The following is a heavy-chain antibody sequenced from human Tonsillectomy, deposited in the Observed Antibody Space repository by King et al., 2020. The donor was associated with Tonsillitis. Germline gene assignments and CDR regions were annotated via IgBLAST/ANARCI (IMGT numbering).Heavy chain of an antibody. CDR3: ASGPGENIEAAAVGEYYGMYV. Sequence: QLVQSGGGLVQPGGSLRLSCAASGFTFSSHWMHWVRRAPGKGLVWVSRINSDGTTTTYADSVKGRFTISRDNAKNRLYLQMNSLGTEDTAVYYCASGPGENIEAAAVGEYYGMYVWGQGTTVTVSS. J-gene: IGHJ6*02. CDR2: INSDGTTT. D-gene: IGHD6-13*01. V-gene: IGHV3-74*01. CDR1: GFTFSSHW.